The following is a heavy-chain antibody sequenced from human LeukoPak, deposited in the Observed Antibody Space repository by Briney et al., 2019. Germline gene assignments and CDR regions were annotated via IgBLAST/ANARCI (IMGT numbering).Heavy chain of an antibody. V-gene: IGHV4-34*01. CDR2: INHSGST. CDR1: GGSFSGYY. CDR3: ARSSRITMIVVVIKRAFDY. J-gene: IGHJ4*02. Sequence: SETLSLTCAVYGGSFSGYYWSWIRQPPGKGLEWIGEINHSGSTNYNPSLKSRVTISVDTSKNQFSLKLSSVTAADTAAYYCARSSRITMIVVVIKRAFDYWGQGTLVTVSS. D-gene: IGHD3-22*01.